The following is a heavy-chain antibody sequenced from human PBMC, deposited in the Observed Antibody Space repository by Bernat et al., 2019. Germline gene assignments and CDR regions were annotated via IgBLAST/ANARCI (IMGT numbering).Heavy chain of an antibody. CDR2: IYYSGST. V-gene: IGHV4-39*01. CDR1: GGSISSSSYY. CDR3: ARLEYYDFWSGPGYFDY. Sequence: QLQLQESGPGLVKPSETLSLTCTVSGGSISSSSYYWGWIRQPPGKGLEWIGSIYYSGSTYYNPSLKSRVTISVDTSKNQFSLKLSSVTAADTAVYYCARLEYYDFWSGPGYFDYWGQGTLATVSS. J-gene: IGHJ4*02. D-gene: IGHD3-3*01.